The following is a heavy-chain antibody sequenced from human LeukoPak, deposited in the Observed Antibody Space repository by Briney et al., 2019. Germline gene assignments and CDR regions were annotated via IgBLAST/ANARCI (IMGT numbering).Heavy chain of an antibody. D-gene: IGHD3-22*01. CDR3: AKDPYYYDSSGYYYPTFFDY. CDR1: GFTFSSYW. Sequence: GGSLRLSCAASGFTFSSYWMHWVRQAPGKGLVWVSRINSDGSSTSYADSVKGRFTISRDNAKNTLYLQMNSLRAEDTAVYYCAKDPYYYDSSGYYYPTFFDYWGQGTLVTVSS. V-gene: IGHV3-74*01. J-gene: IGHJ4*02. CDR2: INSDGSST.